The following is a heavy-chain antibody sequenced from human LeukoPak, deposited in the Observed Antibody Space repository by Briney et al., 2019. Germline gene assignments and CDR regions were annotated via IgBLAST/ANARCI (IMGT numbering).Heavy chain of an antibody. CDR3: ARERERRNDFWSGYHNWFDP. D-gene: IGHD3-3*01. V-gene: IGHV4-39*07. Sequence: SETLSLTCTVSGGSISSNSHYWGWIRQPPGKGLEWIGSIYSSGTTYYNPSLKSRVTISVDTSKNQFSLKLSSVTAADTAVYYCARERERRNDFWSGYHNWFDPWGQGTLVTVSS. CDR2: IYSSGTT. J-gene: IGHJ5*02. CDR1: GGSISSNSHY.